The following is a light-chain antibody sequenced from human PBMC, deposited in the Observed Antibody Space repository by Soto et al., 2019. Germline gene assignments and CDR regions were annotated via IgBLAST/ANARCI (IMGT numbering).Light chain of an antibody. CDR3: QQYGSSPYWA. V-gene: IGKV3-20*01. CDR2: DAS. Sequence: EIVLTQSPDTLSLSQGERATLSCRASQSFSSTYLAWYQQKPGQTPRLLIYDASSRATGIPDRFSGSGSGSDFTLTISRLEPEDFAVYYCQQYGSSPYWAFGQGTKVEIK. J-gene: IGKJ1*01. CDR1: QSFSSTY.